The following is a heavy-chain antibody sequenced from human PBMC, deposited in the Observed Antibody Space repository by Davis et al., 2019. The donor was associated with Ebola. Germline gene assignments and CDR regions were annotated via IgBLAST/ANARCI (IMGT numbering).Heavy chain of an antibody. CDR2: ISAYNGNT. V-gene: IGHV1-18*01. CDR1: GYTFTSHG. D-gene: IGHD1-26*01. J-gene: IGHJ4*02. CDR3: ARDRMPSTVGAKEGFDY. Sequence: ASVKVSCKASGYTFTSHGSSWVRQAPGQGLEWMGWISAYNGNTNYAQKLQGRVTMTTDTSTSTAYMELRSLRSDDTAVYYCARDRMPSTVGAKEGFDYWGQGTLVTVSS.